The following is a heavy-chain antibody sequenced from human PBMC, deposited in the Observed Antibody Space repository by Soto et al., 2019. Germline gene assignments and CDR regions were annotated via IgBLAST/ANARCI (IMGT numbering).Heavy chain of an antibody. Sequence: QVQLQESGPGLVKPSETLSLTCTVSGGSISSYYWSWIRQPPGKGLEWIGYIYYSGSTNYNPSLKSXXTXSXXTSKTQFSLKLSSVTAADTAVYYCARVGVTTDLAYWGQGTLVTVSS. J-gene: IGHJ4*02. D-gene: IGHD4-17*01. CDR3: ARVGVTTDLAY. CDR2: IYYSGST. V-gene: IGHV4-59*01. CDR1: GGSISSYY.